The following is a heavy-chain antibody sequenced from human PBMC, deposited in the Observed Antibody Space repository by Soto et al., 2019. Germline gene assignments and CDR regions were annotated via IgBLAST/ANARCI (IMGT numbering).Heavy chain of an antibody. CDR1: GFTFSDYY. V-gene: IGHV3-11*05. D-gene: IGHD3-3*01. J-gene: IGHJ4*02. Sequence: QVQLVESGGGLVKPGGSLRLSCAASGFTFSDYYMSWIRQAPGKGLESLSYISGSSSDTNYADSVRGRFTISRDNAKNSLYLHMNSLRAEDTAMYYCATGPRRLSDWGQGTLVIVSS. CDR2: ISGSSSDT. CDR3: ATGPRRLSD.